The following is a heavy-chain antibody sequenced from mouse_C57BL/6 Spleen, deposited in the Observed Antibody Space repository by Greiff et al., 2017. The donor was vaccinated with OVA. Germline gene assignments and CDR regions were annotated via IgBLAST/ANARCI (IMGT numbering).Heavy chain of an antibody. D-gene: IGHD4-1*01. CDR2: ISSGSSTI. CDR3: AKLFMDY. Sequence: EVQGVESGGGLVKPGGSLKLSCAASGFTFSDYGMHWVRQAPEKGLEWVAYISSGSSTIYYADNVKGRFTISRDNSKNTLFLQMTSLRSENTAMYYCAKLFMDYWGQGTSVTVSS. V-gene: IGHV5-17*01. CDR1: GFTFSDYG. J-gene: IGHJ4*01.